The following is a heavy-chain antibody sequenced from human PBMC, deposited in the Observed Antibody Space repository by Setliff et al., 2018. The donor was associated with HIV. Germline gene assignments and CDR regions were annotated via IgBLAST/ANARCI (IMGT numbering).Heavy chain of an antibody. Sequence: ASVKVSCKASGYTFTSYAVNWVRQAPGQGLEWVGWIHTNTGDPTYAQGFTGRFVFSFDTSVSTAYLQISGLKAEDTAVYYRAREDTVANSYVARFDFWGQGTLVTVSS. CDR1: GYTFTSYA. D-gene: IGHD5-12*01. V-gene: IGHV7-4-1*02. CDR2: IHTNTGDP. CDR3: AREDTVANSYVARFDF. J-gene: IGHJ4*02.